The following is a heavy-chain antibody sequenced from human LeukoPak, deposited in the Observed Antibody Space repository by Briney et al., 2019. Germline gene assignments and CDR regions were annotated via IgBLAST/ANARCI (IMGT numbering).Heavy chain of an antibody. CDR2: IIPIFGTA. V-gene: IGHV1-69*05. J-gene: IGHJ3*02. CDR3: ARDLPGKIHDAFDI. CDR1: GGTFSSYA. Sequence: SVKVSCKASGGTFSSYAISWVRQAPGQGLEWMGGIIPIFGTANYAQKFQGRVTITTDESTSTAYMELSSLRSEDTAVYYCARDLPGKIHDAFDIWGQGTMVTVSS. D-gene: IGHD4-23*01.